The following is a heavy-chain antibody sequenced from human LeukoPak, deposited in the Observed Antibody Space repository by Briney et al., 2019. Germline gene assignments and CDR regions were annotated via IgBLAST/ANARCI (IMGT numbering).Heavy chain of an antibody. D-gene: IGHD3-10*01. J-gene: IGHJ4*02. CDR1: GGSISSY. CDR2: IYYSGST. V-gene: IGHV4-59*01. Sequence: SETLSLTCTVSGGSISSYWSWIRQPPGKGLEWIGYIYYSGSTNYNPSLKSRVTISVDTSKNQFSLKLSSVTAADTAVYYCARVRYYYGSGSYYNPFDYWGQGTLVTVSS. CDR3: ARVRYYYGSGSYYNPFDY.